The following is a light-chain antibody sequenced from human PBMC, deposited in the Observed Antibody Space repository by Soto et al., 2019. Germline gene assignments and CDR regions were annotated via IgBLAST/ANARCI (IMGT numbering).Light chain of an antibody. Sequence: EIVMTQSPATLSVSPGVRATLSCRASQSVSGNLAWYQQKPGQAPRLLIYGASTRATGIPARFSGSGSGTEFTLTISSLQSEDFAVYYCQQYNNWPRTFGQGTKLEIK. J-gene: IGKJ2*01. CDR2: GAS. CDR1: QSVSGN. CDR3: QQYNNWPRT. V-gene: IGKV3-15*01.